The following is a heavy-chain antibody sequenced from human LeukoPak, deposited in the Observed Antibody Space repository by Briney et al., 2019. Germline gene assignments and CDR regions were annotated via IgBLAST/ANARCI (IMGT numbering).Heavy chain of an antibody. CDR3: GGTGRGYSGYDTNYYYFYGMDV. V-gene: IGHV1-18*01. J-gene: IGHJ6*02. CDR2: ISAYNGNT. Sequence: ASVKVSCKASGYTFSSYGISWVRQAPGQRLEWMGWISAYNGNTNYAQKFQGRVTITADESTRTTYMDLSSLRSDDTAVYYCGGTGRGYSGYDTNYYYFYGMDVWGQGTTVTVSS. CDR1: GYTFSSYG. D-gene: IGHD5-12*01.